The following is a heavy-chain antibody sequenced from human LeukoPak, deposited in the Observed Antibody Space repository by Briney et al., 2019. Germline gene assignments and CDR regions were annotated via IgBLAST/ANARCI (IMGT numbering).Heavy chain of an antibody. CDR1: GFTFSSYW. V-gene: IGHV3-74*01. CDR2: INSDGSST. Sequence: GGSLRLSCAASGFTFSSYWMHWVRQAPGKGLVWVSRINSDGSSTSYADSVKGRFTISRDNAKNTLYLQMNSLRAEDTAVYYCASYYGSGSYFDYWGQGTLVTVSS. D-gene: IGHD3-10*01. J-gene: IGHJ4*02. CDR3: ASYYGSGSYFDY.